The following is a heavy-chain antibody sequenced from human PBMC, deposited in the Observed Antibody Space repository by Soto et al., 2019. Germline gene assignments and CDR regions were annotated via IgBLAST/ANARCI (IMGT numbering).Heavy chain of an antibody. V-gene: IGHV3-48*02. J-gene: IGHJ4*02. CDR1: GFTFSTFS. CDR3: ARDLAWAFDS. Sequence: GGSLRLSCAAPGFTFSTFSMNWVRQAPGKGLEWLSYIGGSGGSISYADSVKGRFTISRDNGKNTLYLQMSSLRDEDTAVYYCARDLAWAFDSWGQGALVTVSS. D-gene: IGHD1-26*01. CDR2: IGGSGGSI.